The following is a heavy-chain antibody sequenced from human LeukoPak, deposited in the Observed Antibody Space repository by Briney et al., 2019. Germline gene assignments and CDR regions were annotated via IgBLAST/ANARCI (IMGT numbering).Heavy chain of an antibody. J-gene: IGHJ4*02. CDR1: GYSFTSYW. D-gene: IGHD2-21*02. CDR3: ARTYCGGDCYYNYFDY. CDR2: FYTGDSDS. Sequence: GELLKISCNGSGYSFTSYWIGLVRQMPRKGVEWVGIFYTGDSDSRHSPSFQGPVSISADKSLITADLQWSSLKASDTAMYYCARTYCGGDCYYNYFDYWGQGTLVTVSS. V-gene: IGHV5-51*01.